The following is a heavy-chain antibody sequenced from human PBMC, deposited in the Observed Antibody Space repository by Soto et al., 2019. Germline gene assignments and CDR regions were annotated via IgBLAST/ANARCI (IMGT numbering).Heavy chain of an antibody. V-gene: IGHV4-59*01. CDR3: ARGIAAAGTFGGVDY. CDR1: GGSISSYY. D-gene: IGHD6-13*01. J-gene: IGHJ4*02. Sequence: QVQLQESGPGLVKPSETLSLTCTVSGGSISSYYWSGIRQPPGKGLEWIGYIYYSGSTNYNPSLKSRVTISVDTSKNQFSLKLSSVTAADTAVYYCARGIAAAGTFGGVDYWGQGTLVTVSS. CDR2: IYYSGST.